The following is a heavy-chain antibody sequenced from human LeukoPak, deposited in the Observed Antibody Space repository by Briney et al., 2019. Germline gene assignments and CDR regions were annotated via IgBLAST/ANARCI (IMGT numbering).Heavy chain of an antibody. CDR1: GGSISSYY. V-gene: IGHV4-59*01. Sequence: SETLSLTCTVSGGSISSYYWGWIRQPPGKGLEWIGHIYYSGSTNYNPSLKSRVIISVDTSKNQFSLKLSSVTAADTAVYYCARSGYDYSEVDYWGQGTLVTVSS. D-gene: IGHD5-12*01. CDR3: ARSGYDYSEVDY. J-gene: IGHJ4*02. CDR2: IYYSGST.